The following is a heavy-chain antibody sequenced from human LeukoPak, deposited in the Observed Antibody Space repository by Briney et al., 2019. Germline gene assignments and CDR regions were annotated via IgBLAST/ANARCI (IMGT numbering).Heavy chain of an antibody. CDR3: ARDGDGRGEDFDY. V-gene: IGHV3-21*01. D-gene: IGHD4-17*01. CDR1: GFTFSSYS. Sequence: GGSLRLSCAASGFTFSSYSMNWVRQAPGKGLEWVSSISSSSSYIYYADSVKGRFTISRDNAKNSLYLQMNSLRAEDTAVYYCARDGDGRGEDFDYWGQGILVTVSS. CDR2: ISSSSSYI. J-gene: IGHJ4*02.